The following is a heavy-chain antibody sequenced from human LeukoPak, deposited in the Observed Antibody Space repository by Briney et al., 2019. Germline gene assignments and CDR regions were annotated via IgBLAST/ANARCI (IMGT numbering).Heavy chain of an antibody. CDR2: IYPGDPDT. CDR1: GYSFNTYW. CDR3: ARQADYNVLTGYFKGHLDY. D-gene: IGHD3-9*01. J-gene: IGHJ4*02. Sequence: GESLKISCKCSGYSFNTYWIAWVRQMPGKGLEWMGIIYPGDPDTRYSPSFQGQVTISADESISTAYLHWSSLKASDTAMYYCARQADYNVLTGYFKGHLDYWGQGTLVTVSS. V-gene: IGHV5-51*01.